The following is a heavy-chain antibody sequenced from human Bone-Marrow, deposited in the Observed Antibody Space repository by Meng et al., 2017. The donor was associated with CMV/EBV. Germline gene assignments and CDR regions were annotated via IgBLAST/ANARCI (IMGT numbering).Heavy chain of an antibody. D-gene: IGHD1-1*01. CDR1: GFTFSSYA. Sequence: GGSLRLSCAASGFTFSSYAMHWVRQAPGKGLEWVGRTRNKANSYTTEYAASVKGRFTISRDDSKNSLYLQMNSLKTEDTAVYYCTTGKNYYYYGMDVWCQGTTVTVSS. CDR2: TRNKANSYTT. J-gene: IGHJ6*02. V-gene: IGHV3-72*01. CDR3: TTGKNYYYYGMDV.